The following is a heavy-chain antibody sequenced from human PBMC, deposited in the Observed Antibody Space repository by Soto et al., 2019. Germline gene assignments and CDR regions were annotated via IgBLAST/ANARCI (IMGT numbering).Heavy chain of an antibody. CDR2: IFYTGST. CDR1: GGSISSSNYY. D-gene: IGHD1-1*01. CDR3: ARQSPTIDTGDVFDI. Sequence: QLQLQESGPGRVKPSETLSLTCSVSGGSISSSNYYWGWIRQPPGKGLEWIGSIFYTGSTYYNPSLTHRVTISVDTSRNQFSVKLNSVTATDTALYYCARQSPTIDTGDVFDIWGQGTKVTVSS. V-gene: IGHV4-39*01. J-gene: IGHJ3*02.